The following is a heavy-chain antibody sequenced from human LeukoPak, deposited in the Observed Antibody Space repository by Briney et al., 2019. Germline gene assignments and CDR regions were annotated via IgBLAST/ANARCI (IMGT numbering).Heavy chain of an antibody. CDR1: GYTFTGYY. CDR3: AVLSTFDDTPSVLDY. CDR2: INPNSGGT. D-gene: IGHD2-15*01. Sequence: GASVKVSCKASGYTFTGYYMHWVRQAPGQGLEWMGWINPNSGGTNYAQKFQGRVTMTRDTSISTAYMELSRLRSDDTAVHYCAVLSTFDDTPSVLDYWGQGILVTVSS. J-gene: IGHJ4*02. V-gene: IGHV1-2*02.